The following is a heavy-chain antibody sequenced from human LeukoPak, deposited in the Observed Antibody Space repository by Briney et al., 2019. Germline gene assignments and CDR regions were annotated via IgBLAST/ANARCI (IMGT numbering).Heavy chain of an antibody. CDR3: ASRKLGNDY. Sequence: PPETLSLTCTVSGGSVSDYYWSWIRQSPGKGLEWIGYIYYTGSSSYNPSFRSRVTISADTSKNQFSLKLSSVTAADTAVYYCASRKLGNDYWGQGTLVTVSS. CDR2: IYYTGSS. V-gene: IGHV4-59*02. CDR1: GGSVSDYY. D-gene: IGHD7-27*01. J-gene: IGHJ4*01.